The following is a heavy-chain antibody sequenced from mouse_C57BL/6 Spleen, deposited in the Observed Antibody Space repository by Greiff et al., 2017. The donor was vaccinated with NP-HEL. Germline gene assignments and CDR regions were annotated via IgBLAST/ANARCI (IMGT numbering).Heavy chain of an antibody. Sequence: DVQLQQSGAELVRPGASVKLSCTASGFNIKDDYMHWVKQRPEQGLEWIGWIDPENGDTEYASKFQGKATITADTSSNTAYLQLSSLTSEDTAVYYCTTGDSFDYWGQGTTLTVSS. CDR3: TTGDSFDY. V-gene: IGHV14-4*01. CDR1: GFNIKDDY. J-gene: IGHJ2*01. CDR2: IDPENGDT. D-gene: IGHD3-3*01.